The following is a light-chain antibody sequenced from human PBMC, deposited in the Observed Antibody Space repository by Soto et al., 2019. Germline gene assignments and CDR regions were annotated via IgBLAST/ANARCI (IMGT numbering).Light chain of an antibody. CDR3: QHYNSYSEA. J-gene: IGKJ1*01. CDR1: QTISSW. CDR2: KAS. Sequence: DVHMTQSPSTLSGSVAYRATITCRASQTISSWLAWYQQKKGKAPKIMIYKASTLKSGVPSRFSGSGYGTEFNLTISSLQTDDFATYYCQHYNSYSEAFGQGTKVDIK. V-gene: IGKV1-5*03.